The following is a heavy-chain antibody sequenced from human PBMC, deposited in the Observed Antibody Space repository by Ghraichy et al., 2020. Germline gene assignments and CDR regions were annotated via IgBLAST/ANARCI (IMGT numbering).Heavy chain of an antibody. CDR2: MYHGGST. D-gene: IGHD4-11*01. Sequence: SETLSLTCGVSGYSISSGYYWGWIRQPPGKGLEWIGSMYHGGSTYYNPSLKSRVTISVDTPQNQFSLKLSSVTAADTAVYYCARVTDDHSNHVVWYWGQGTLVTVSS. V-gene: IGHV4-38-2*01. CDR1: GYSISSGYY. J-gene: IGHJ4*02. CDR3: ARVTDDHSNHVVWY.